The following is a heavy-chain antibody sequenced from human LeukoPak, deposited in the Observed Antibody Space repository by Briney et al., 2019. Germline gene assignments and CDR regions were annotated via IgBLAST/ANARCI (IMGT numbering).Heavy chain of an antibody. Sequence: ASVKVACKASGYTFSAYSIHWVRQAPGQGLEWMAIINPSGGSTSYAQKFQGRVTMTRDTSTSTVYMELSSLRSEDTAVYYCARGYYGSGGDWFDPWGQGTLVTVSS. J-gene: IGHJ5*02. CDR1: GYTFSAYS. CDR3: ARGYYGSGGDWFDP. D-gene: IGHD3-10*01. V-gene: IGHV1-46*01. CDR2: INPSGGST.